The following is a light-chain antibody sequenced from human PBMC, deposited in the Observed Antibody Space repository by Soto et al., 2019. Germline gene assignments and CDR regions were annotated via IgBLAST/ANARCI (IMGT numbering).Light chain of an antibody. CDR2: DNN. V-gene: IGLV1-51*01. CDR1: SSNIENNY. J-gene: IGLJ2*01. CDR3: GTWDSSLSVVV. Sequence: QSVLTQPPSVSAAPGQKVTISCSGSSSNIENNYVSWYQQLPGTAPKLLIYDNNKRPSGIPDRFSGSKSGTSATLGITGLQTVDEADYYCGTWDSSLSVVVFGGGTKVTVL.